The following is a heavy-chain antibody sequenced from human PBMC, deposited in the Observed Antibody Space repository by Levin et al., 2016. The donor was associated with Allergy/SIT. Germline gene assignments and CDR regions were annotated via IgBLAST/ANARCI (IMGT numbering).Heavy chain of an antibody. CDR1: GGSISSSSYY. CDR3: ASLGEYDILTGYYPDRTKPFNY. Sequence: SETLSLTCTVSGGSISSSSYYWGWIRQPPGKGLEWIGSIYYSGSTYYNPSLKSRVTISVDTSKNQFSLKLSSVTAADTAVYYCASLGEYDILTGYYPDRTKPFNYWGQGTLVTVSS. D-gene: IGHD3-9*01. V-gene: IGHV4-39*01. J-gene: IGHJ4*02. CDR2: IYYSGST.